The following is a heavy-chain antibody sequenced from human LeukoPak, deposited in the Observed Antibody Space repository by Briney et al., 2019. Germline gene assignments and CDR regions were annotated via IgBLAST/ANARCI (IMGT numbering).Heavy chain of an antibody. Sequence: SETLSLTCTVSGGSISSYYWGWIRQPPGKGLEWIGSIYYSGSTYYNPSLKSRVTISVDTSKNQFSLKLSSVTAADTAVYYCARVARGDYSYYYYYMDVWGKGTTVTVSS. CDR3: ARVARGDYSYYYYYMDV. CDR2: IYYSGST. CDR1: GGSISSYY. V-gene: IGHV4-39*07. J-gene: IGHJ6*03. D-gene: IGHD3-22*01.